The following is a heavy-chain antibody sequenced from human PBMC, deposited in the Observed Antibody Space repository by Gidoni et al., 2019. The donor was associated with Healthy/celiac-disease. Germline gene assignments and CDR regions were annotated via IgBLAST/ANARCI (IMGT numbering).Heavy chain of an antibody. D-gene: IGHD4-4*01. V-gene: IGHV2-70*01. CDR1: GFSLSTSGMC. J-gene: IGHJ4*02. CDR3: ARMACLGSEMATITD. CDR2: IDWDDDK. Sequence: QVTLRESGPALVKPTQTLTLTCTFSGFSLSTSGMCVSWIRQPPGKALEWLALIDWDDDKYYSTSLKTRLTISKDTSKNQVVLTMTNMDPVDTATYYCARMACLGSEMATITDWGQGTLVTVSS.